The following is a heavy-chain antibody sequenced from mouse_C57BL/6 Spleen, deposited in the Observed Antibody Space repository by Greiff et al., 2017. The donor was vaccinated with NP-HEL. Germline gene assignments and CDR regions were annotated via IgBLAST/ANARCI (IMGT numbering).Heavy chain of an antibody. J-gene: IGHJ1*03. Sequence: EVKLMESGVELVKPGASVKLSCTASGFNIKDYYMHWVKQRTEQGLEWIGRIDPEDGETKYAPKFPGKATITADTSSNTAYLQLSSLTSEDTAVYYCARYYYGSSHWYFDVWGTGTTVTVSS. CDR1: GFNIKDYY. D-gene: IGHD1-1*01. CDR2: IDPEDGET. CDR3: ARYYYGSSHWYFDV. V-gene: IGHV14-2*01.